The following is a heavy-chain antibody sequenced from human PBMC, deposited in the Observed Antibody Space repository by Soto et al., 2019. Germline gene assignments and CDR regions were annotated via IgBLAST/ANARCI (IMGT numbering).Heavy chain of an antibody. Sequence: EASLKVSCKSSGYTFTSYGISCVRQAPGQGLEWMGWISAYNGNTNYAQKLQGRVTMTTDTSTSTAYMELRSLRSDDTAVYYCARDSSGWLVVDFDYWGQGTLVTVSS. CDR1: GYTFTSYG. CDR2: ISAYNGNT. D-gene: IGHD6-19*01. CDR3: ARDSSGWLVVDFDY. J-gene: IGHJ4*02. V-gene: IGHV1-18*01.